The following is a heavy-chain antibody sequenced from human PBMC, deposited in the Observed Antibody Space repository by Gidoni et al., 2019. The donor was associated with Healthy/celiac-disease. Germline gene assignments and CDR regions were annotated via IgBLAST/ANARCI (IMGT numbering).Heavy chain of an antibody. CDR2: IYYSGST. CDR3: ARVPWIQLWEYYFDY. CDR1: GGSISSGDYY. Sequence: QVQLQESGPGLVKPSQTLSLTCTVSGGSISSGDYYWSWIRQPPGKGLEWIGYIYYSGSTYYNPSLKSRVTISVDTSKNQFSLKLSSVTAADTAVYYCARVPWIQLWEYYFDYWGQGTLVTVSS. V-gene: IGHV4-30-4*01. J-gene: IGHJ4*02. D-gene: IGHD5-18*01.